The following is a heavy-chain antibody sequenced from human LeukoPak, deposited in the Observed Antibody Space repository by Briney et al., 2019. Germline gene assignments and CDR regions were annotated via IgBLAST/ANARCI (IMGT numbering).Heavy chain of an antibody. CDR3: AREAPTSCHDY. D-gene: IGHD2-2*01. CDR2: ISSSSSYI. CDR1: GFTFSSYS. Sequence: GASLRLSCAASGFTFSSYSMNWVRQAPGKGLEWVSSISSSSSYIYYADSVKGRFTISRDNAKNSLYLQMNSLRAEDTAVYYCAREAPTSCHDYWGQGTLVTVSS. J-gene: IGHJ4*02. V-gene: IGHV3-21*01.